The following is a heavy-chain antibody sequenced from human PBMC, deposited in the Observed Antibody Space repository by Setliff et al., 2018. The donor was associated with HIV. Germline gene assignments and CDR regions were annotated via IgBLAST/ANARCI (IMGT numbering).Heavy chain of an antibody. CDR1: GYTFTDYY. V-gene: IGHV1-2*02. CDR2: VNPKFGGT. D-gene: IGHD3-3*01. Sequence: GASVKVSCKASGYTFTDYYFHWVRQAPGQGLEWMGWVNPKFGGTLYAQKFRGRVTMTRDMSINTVYLELSSLSSDDTAVYYCARDLSTHWSGYSLGFWGPGTLVTVPQ. CDR3: ARDLSTHWSGYSLGF. J-gene: IGHJ4*02.